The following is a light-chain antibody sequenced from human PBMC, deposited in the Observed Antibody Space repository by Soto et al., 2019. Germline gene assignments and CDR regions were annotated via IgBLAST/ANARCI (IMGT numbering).Light chain of an antibody. Sequence: EIVLTQSPGTLSLSPGEGATLSCRASQSVSSSYLAWYRQKPGQAPRLLIYDTSYRATGIPARFSGSGSGTDFTLTISGLEPEDSAVYYCQQFDDSVTFGQGTRLEIK. CDR3: QQFDDSVT. J-gene: IGKJ5*01. CDR1: QSVSSSY. CDR2: DTS. V-gene: IGKV3-20*01.